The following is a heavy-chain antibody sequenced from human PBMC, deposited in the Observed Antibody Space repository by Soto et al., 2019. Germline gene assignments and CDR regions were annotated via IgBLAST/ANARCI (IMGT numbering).Heavy chain of an antibody. CDR2: ISGSGGST. CDR1: GFTFSSYA. J-gene: IGHJ4*02. D-gene: IGHD1-26*01. V-gene: IGHV3-23*01. Sequence: EVQLLESGGGLVQPGGSLRLSCAASGFTFSSYAMSWVRQAPGKGLEWVSAISGSGGSTYYADSVKGRFTISRDNSKNTLYLQMNSLRAEDTAVYYCAKDFWPGSTLGPVGYYFDYWGQGTLVTVSS. CDR3: AKDFWPGSTLGPVGYYFDY.